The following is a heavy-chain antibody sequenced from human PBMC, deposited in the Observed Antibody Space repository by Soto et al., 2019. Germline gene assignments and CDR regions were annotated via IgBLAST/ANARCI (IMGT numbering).Heavy chain of an antibody. V-gene: IGHV3-30-3*01. J-gene: IGHJ4*02. D-gene: IGHD6-13*01. CDR2: ISYDGSNK. Sequence: QVQLVESGGGVVQPGRSLRLSCAASGFTFSSYAMHWVRQAPGKGLEWVAVISYDGSNKYYADSVKGRFTISRDNSKNTLYLQMNGLRAEDTAVYFCARGSSGYISSWYYFDYWGRGTLVTVSS. CDR3: ARGSSGYISSWYYFDY. CDR1: GFTFSSYA.